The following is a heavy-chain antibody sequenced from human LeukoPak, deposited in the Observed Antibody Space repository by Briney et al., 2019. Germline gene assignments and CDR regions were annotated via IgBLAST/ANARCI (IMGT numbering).Heavy chain of an antibody. Sequence: SETLSLTCTVSGASISSSDSYWSWIRQPPGKGLEWIGLIYRRGCTSYNPSLKSRVTVSEDMSKNHFSLRLSSVTAADTAVYYCARHVQDLGIKVWGEGTTVTVSS. CDR3: ARHVQDLGIKV. CDR2: IYRRGCT. J-gene: IGHJ6*04. V-gene: IGHV4-39*01. CDR1: GASISSSDSY.